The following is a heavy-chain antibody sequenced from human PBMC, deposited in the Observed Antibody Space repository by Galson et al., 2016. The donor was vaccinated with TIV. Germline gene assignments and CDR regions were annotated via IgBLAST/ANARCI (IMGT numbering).Heavy chain of an antibody. CDR2: NYNSATT. D-gene: IGHD3-16*01. V-gene: IGHV4-30-4*08. CDR1: GFSLGTSGMC. J-gene: IGHJ4*02. Sequence: LVKPTQTLTLTCTFSGFSLGTSGMCASWIRQPPGKGLEWIGYNYNSATTYYNASLKSRVTISVDRSKTLFSLHLSSVTAADTAVYYCARATLGDWSPLPYFFDSWGQGMLVIVAP. CDR3: ARATLGDWSPLPYFFDS.